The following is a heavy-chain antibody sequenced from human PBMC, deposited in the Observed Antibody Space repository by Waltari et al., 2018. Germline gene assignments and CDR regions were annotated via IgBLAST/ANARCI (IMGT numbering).Heavy chain of an antibody. V-gene: IGHV4-59*01. J-gene: IGHJ4*02. Sequence: QVQLQESGPGLVKPSETLSLTCTVSGGSISSYYWSWIRQPPGKGLEWIGYIYYSGSTNSYPSLTSRGTISVDTSKNQFSLKLSSVTAADTAVYYCARGYGGTSPFDYWGQGTLVTVSS. D-gene: IGHD4-17*01. CDR2: IYYSGST. CDR3: ARGYGGTSPFDY. CDR1: GGSISSYY.